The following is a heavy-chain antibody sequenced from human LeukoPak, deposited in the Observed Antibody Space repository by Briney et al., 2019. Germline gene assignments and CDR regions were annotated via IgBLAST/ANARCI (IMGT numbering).Heavy chain of an antibody. D-gene: IGHD5-12*01. V-gene: IGHV3-74*01. Sequence: PGGSLRLSCAASGFTFSRSWMHWVRQAPGEGLVWVSRINSDESSTTYADSVKGRFTISRDNAMNTVYLQMNSLRVEDTAVYYCARDGEAASGYASGGFDSWGQGTLVTVSS. CDR2: INSDESST. CDR3: ARDGEAASGYASGGFDS. J-gene: IGHJ4*02. CDR1: GFTFSRSW.